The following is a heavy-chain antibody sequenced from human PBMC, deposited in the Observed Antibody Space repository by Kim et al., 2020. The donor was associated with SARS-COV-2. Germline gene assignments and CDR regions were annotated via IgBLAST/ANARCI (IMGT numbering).Heavy chain of an antibody. J-gene: IGHJ4*02. D-gene: IGHD3-10*01. V-gene: IGHV3-23*01. CDR3: ANSLLFRGAFDY. Sequence: YYADSGKGRFTTSRDNSKNTLYLQINSLRAEDTAVYYCANSLLFRGAFDYWGQGTLVTISS.